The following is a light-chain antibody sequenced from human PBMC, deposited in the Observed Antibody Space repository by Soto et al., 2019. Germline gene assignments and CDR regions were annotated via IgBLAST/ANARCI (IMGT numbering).Light chain of an antibody. Sequence: DIVMTQSPDSPAVSLGERATINCKSSQSVLYDTNNRNYLAWYQQKPGQPPKLLIYWASTRESGVPDRFSGSGSGTDFTFTISGLQAEDVAVYYFQQYFGSPLTFGGGTKVEIK. CDR3: QQYFGSPLT. CDR2: WAS. CDR1: QSVLYDTNNRNY. V-gene: IGKV4-1*01. J-gene: IGKJ4*01.